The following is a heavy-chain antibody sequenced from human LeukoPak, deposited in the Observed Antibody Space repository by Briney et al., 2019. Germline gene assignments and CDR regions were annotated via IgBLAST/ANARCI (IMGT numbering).Heavy chain of an antibody. D-gene: IGHD4-17*01. V-gene: IGHV3-74*01. Sequence: GGSLRLSCAASGFTFSNYWMHWVRQAPGKGLVWVSRINTDGSSTSYADSVKGRFTISRDNSKNTLFLQMNSLRAEDTAVYYCARKAVTRNYFDYWGQGTLVTVSS. J-gene: IGHJ4*02. CDR3: ARKAVTRNYFDY. CDR2: INTDGSST. CDR1: GFTFSNYW.